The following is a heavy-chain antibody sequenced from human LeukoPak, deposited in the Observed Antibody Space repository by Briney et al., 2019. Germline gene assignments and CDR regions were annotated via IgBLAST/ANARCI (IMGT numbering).Heavy chain of an antibody. V-gene: IGHV3-30*03. CDR1: GFTFSSYG. CDR3: ARGYCSGGSCYHADY. J-gene: IGHJ4*02. CDR2: ISYDGSNK. D-gene: IGHD2-15*01. Sequence: LAGGSPRLSCAASGFTFSSYGMHWVRQAPGKGLEWVAVISYDGSNKYYADSVKGRFTISRDNSKNTLYLQMNSLRAEDTAVYYCARGYCSGGSCYHADYWGQGTLVTVSS.